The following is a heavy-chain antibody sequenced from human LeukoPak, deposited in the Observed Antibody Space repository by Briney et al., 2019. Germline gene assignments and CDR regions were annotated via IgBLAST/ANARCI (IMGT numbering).Heavy chain of an antibody. CDR2: INPNSGGT. V-gene: IGHV1-2*04. CDR3: ARDSSGGSLRFDP. J-gene: IGHJ5*02. Sequence: ASVKVSCKASGYTFTSYYMHWVRQAPGQGLEWMGWINPNSGGTNYAQKFQGWVTMTRDTSISTAYMELSRLRSDDTAVYYCARDSSGGSLRFDPWGQGTLVTVSS. D-gene: IGHD2-15*01. CDR1: GYTFTSYY.